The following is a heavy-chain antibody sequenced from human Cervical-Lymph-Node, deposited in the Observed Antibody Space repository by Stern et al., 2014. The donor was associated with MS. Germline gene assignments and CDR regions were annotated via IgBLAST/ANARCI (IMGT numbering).Heavy chain of an antibody. J-gene: IGHJ3*02. CDR2: ITPFNANT. Sequence: QLVQSGAEVKKTGSSLKVSCKASGYTFTYRYLHWVRQAPGQALEWMGWITPFNANTNYEQKFQDRVTITIDRSMSTAYMELSSLRSEDTAMYYGASPDCSSTSCSYGDAFDIWGQGTMVTVSS. CDR1: GYTFTYRY. CDR3: ASPDCSSTSCSYGDAFDI. D-gene: IGHD2-2*01. V-gene: IGHV1-45*02.